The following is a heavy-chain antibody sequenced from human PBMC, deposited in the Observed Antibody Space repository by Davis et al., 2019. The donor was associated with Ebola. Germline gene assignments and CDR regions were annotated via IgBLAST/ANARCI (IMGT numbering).Heavy chain of an antibody. CDR3: AKSWIAARPVWFDP. D-gene: IGHD6-6*01. CDR2: ISYDGSNK. V-gene: IGHV3-30*18. J-gene: IGHJ5*02. Sequence: GESLKISCAASGFTFSTYSMSWVRQAPGKGLEWVAVISYDGSNKYYADSVKGRFTISRDNSKNTLYLQMNSLRAEDTAVYYCAKSWIAARPVWFDPWGQGTLVTVSS. CDR1: GFTFSTYS.